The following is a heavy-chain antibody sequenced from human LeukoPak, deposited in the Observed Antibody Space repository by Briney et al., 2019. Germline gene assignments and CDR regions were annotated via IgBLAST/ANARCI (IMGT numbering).Heavy chain of an antibody. V-gene: IGHV3-30*04. D-gene: IGHD3-10*01. CDR1: GFTFSSYA. CDR2: ISQDGSNK. J-gene: IGHJ4*02. Sequence: GGSLRLSCAASGFTFSSYALHWVRQAPGKGLEWVAVISQDGSNKYYADSVKGRLTISRYNCKNALYLQMNSLRAEDRAVYDCARARLGDLPWFGAALDFWGQGTLVTVSS. CDR3: ARARLGDLPWFGAALDF.